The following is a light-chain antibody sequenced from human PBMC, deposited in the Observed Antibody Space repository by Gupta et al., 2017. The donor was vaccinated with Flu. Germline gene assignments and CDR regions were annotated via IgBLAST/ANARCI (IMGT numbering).Light chain of an antibody. CDR1: QGVSVN. CDR3: QQYDSWPHS. CDR2: GAS. J-gene: IGKJ2*01. Sequence: GETVTLSCRASQGVSVNVAWYQQKPGQAPRLLIYGASTRATGVPARFSGSGSGTGFTLTIDSLQSEDFAVYDCQQYDSWPHSFGQGAKVEIK. V-gene: IGKV3-15*01.